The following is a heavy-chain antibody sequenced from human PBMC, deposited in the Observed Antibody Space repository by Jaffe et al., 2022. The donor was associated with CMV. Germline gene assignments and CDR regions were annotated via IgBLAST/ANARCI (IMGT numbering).Heavy chain of an antibody. J-gene: IGHJ4*02. D-gene: IGHD4-17*01. V-gene: IGHV4-61*01. CDR1: GGSVSSGSYY. CDR3: ARRLRYGGGIDY. CDR2: IYYSGST. Sequence: QVQLQESGPGLVKPSETLSLTCTVSGGSVSSGSYYWSWIRQPPGKGLEWIGYIYYSGSTNYNPSLKSRVTISVDTSKNQFSLKLSSVTAADTAVYYCARRLRYGGGIDYWGQGTLVTVSS.